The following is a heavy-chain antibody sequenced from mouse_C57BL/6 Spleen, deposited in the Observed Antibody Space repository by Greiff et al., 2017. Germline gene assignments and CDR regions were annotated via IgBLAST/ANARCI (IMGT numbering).Heavy chain of an antibody. CDR3: AIPIYYDSYFAY. CDR2: IHPSDSDT. CDR1: GYTFTSYW. V-gene: IGHV1-74*01. D-gene: IGHD2-4*01. Sequence: QVQLQQPGAELVKPGASVKVSCKASGYTFTSYWMHWVKQRPGQGLEWIGRIHPSDSDTNYNQKFKGKATLTVDKSSSTAYMQLSSLTSEDSAVYYCAIPIYYDSYFAYWGQGTLVTVSA. J-gene: IGHJ3*01.